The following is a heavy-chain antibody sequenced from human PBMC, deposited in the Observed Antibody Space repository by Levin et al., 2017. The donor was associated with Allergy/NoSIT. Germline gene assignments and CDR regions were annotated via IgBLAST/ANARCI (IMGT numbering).Heavy chain of an antibody. Sequence: SETLSLTCAVSGGSISSSYWWIWVRQTPGKGLEWIGEIYHSGTTNYNPSLKSRVTMSVDKSKNQFSLKLSSVTAADTAVYYCARHWYMDVWGKGTTVIVSS. CDR1: GGSISSSYW. CDR3: ARHWYMDV. J-gene: IGHJ6*03. CDR2: IYHSGTT. V-gene: IGHV4-4*02.